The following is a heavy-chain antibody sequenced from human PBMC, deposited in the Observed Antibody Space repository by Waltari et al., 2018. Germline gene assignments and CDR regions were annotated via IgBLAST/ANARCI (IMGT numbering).Heavy chain of an antibody. CDR1: SDSLSGTGIH. CDR2: IDDTGSA. J-gene: IGHJ3*01. CDR3: ARVADTVGGIGLGLFDF. D-gene: IGHD3-16*02. V-gene: IGHV4-39*07. Sequence: QVQLQESGPRLLKPSEALTLTCSLSSDSLSGTGIHWAWTRQPPGAGVEWSGNIDDTGSALSSPSLQSRVSMSIDTSKKHFSLDLLSLTAADTAVYYCARVADTVGGIGLGLFDFWGQGTMVTVSS.